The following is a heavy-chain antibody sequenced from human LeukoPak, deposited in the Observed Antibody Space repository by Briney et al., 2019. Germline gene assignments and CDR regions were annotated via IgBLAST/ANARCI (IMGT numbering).Heavy chain of an antibody. J-gene: IGHJ6*03. V-gene: IGHV3-11*04. CDR3: ARTSTGYYYMDV. CDR2: ISSSGSTI. Sequence: GGSLRLSCAASRFTFSDYYMNWIRQAPGKGLEWVSYISSSGSTIYYADSVKGRFTISRDNAKNSLYLQMNSLRAEDTAVYYCARTSTGYYYMDVWGKGTTVTVSS. CDR1: RFTFSDYY.